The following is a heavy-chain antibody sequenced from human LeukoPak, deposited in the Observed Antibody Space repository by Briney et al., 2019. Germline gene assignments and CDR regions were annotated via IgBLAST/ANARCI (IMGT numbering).Heavy chain of an antibody. CDR1: GGSFSGYY. CDR2: IYYSGIT. CDR3: ARRVQVAAAGYDAFDI. V-gene: IGHV4-59*01. Sequence: SETLSLTCAVYGGSFSGYYWSWIRQPPGKGLEWIGYIYYSGITNYNPSLKSRVTISVDTSKNQFSLKLSSVTAADTAVYYCARRVQVAAAGYDAFDIWGQGTMVTVSS. J-gene: IGHJ3*02. D-gene: IGHD6-13*01.